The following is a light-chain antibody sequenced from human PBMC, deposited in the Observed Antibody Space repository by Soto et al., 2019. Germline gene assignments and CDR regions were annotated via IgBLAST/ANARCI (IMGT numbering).Light chain of an antibody. CDR2: AAS. Sequence: DIQMTQSASSLSASVGDRVTITCRASQSISSYLNWYQQKPGKAPKLLIYAASSLQSGVPSRFSGSGSGTDFTLTISSLQPEDFATYYCQQSYSTPRFGGGTKVDI. J-gene: IGKJ4*01. CDR3: QQSYSTPR. V-gene: IGKV1-39*01. CDR1: QSISSY.